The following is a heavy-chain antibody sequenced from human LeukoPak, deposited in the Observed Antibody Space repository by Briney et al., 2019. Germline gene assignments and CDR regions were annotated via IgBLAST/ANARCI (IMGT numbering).Heavy chain of an antibody. Sequence: PGRSLRLSCAASGFTFSTYFMHWVPQAPGKGWEWVADIASDGSHTFYAESVKGRFTISRDNSKNTLYLQMNSLRAEDTAVYFCARERQDTILHSGAFDIWGQGTMVTVSS. CDR1: GFTFSTYF. CDR2: IASDGSHT. CDR3: ARERQDTILHSGAFDI. J-gene: IGHJ3*02. V-gene: IGHV3-30-3*01. D-gene: IGHD2-21*01.